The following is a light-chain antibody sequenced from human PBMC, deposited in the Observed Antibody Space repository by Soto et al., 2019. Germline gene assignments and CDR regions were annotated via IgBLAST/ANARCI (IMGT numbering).Light chain of an antibody. Sequence: DTVMTQSPGSLSVSLGESATINCKSSQSVLYSSKNKNYLAWYQQKPGQPPKLLIYWASTRESGVPDRFRGSGSGTDFTLTISSLQAEDAAVYYCQQYYSSPLTFGQGTRLDIK. CDR2: WAS. CDR3: QQYYSSPLT. CDR1: QSVLYSSKNKNY. J-gene: IGKJ5*01. V-gene: IGKV4-1*01.